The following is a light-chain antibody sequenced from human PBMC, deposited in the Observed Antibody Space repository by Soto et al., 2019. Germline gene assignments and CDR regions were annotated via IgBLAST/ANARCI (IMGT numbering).Light chain of an antibody. CDR3: QQCDDLPLT. V-gene: IGKV1-33*01. J-gene: IGKJ4*01. CDR2: DAS. CDR1: QDISNY. Sequence: DLQMTQSPSSLSASVGDRVTITCQASQDISNYLNWYQQKPGKAPMLLISDASNLETEVPSRFSGSGSWTDFTFTISSLQPEDIATYFCQQCDDLPLTFGGGTKVES.